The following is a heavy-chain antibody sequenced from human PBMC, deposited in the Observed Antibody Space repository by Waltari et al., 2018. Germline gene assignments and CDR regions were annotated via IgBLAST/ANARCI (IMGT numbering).Heavy chain of an antibody. D-gene: IGHD2-15*01. CDR1: GFTVSSNY. V-gene: IGHV3-53*01. Sequence: EVQLVESGGGLIQPGGSLRLSCAASGFTVSSNYMSWVRQAPGKGLEWVSVIYSGGSTYYAYSVKGRFTISRDNSENTLYLQMNSLRAEDTAVYYCARAKFGLAATEFDYWGQGTLVTVSS. J-gene: IGHJ4*02. CDR3: ARAKFGLAATEFDY. CDR2: IYSGGST.